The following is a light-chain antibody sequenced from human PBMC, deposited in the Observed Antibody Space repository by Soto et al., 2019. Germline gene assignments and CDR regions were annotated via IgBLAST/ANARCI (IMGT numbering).Light chain of an antibody. CDR3: QQYNNWPPVT. Sequence: EIVMTQSPATLSVSPGERATLSCRASQSVSSNLAWYPQKPGQAPRLLIYGASTRATGIPSRFSGSGSGTEFTLTISSLQSEDFAVYYCQQYNNWPPVTFGGGTKVEIK. V-gene: IGKV3-15*01. CDR2: GAS. CDR1: QSVSSN. J-gene: IGKJ4*01.